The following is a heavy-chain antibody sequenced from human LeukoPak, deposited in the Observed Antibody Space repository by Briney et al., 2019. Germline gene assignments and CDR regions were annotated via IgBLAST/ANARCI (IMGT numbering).Heavy chain of an antibody. CDR1: GFTFSDNY. V-gene: IGHV3-11*01. Sequence: PGGSLRLSCPASGFTFSDNYMNWIRQAPGKGLEWVSYISSSGSTIYYADSVKGRFTISRDNAKNSLYLQMNNLRAEDTAVYYCAREHVLRFWDYYMDVWGKGTTVTVSS. J-gene: IGHJ6*03. CDR3: AREHVLRFWDYYMDV. CDR2: ISSSGSTI. D-gene: IGHD3-3*01.